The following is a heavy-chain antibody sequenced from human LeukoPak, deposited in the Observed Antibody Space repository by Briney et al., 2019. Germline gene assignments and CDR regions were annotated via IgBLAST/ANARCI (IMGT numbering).Heavy chain of an antibody. D-gene: IGHD5-18*01. J-gene: IGHJ4*02. V-gene: IGHV1-69*04. CDR2: IISILGIA. CDR3: AREDSYGYKYY. Sequence: ASVKVSCKASGGTFSSYAISWVRQAPGRGLEWMGRIISILGIANYAQKFQGRVTITADKSTSTAYMELSSLRSEDTAVYYCAREDSYGYKYYWGQGTLVTVSS. CDR1: GGTFSSYA.